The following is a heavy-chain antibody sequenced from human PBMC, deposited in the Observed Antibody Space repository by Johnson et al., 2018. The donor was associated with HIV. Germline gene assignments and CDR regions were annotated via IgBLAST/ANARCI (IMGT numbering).Heavy chain of an antibody. D-gene: IGHD2-2*01. Sequence: QVQLVESGGGVVQPGGSMRLSCAASGFTFSSYAMSWVRQAPGKGLEWVAFIRYDGSNKYYADSVKGRFTISRDNSKNTLYLQMNGLRAEDTAVYYCARSPSQLASAFDIWGQGKMVTVSS. CDR3: ARSPSQLASAFDI. CDR1: GFTFSSYA. V-gene: IGHV3-30*02. CDR2: IRYDGSNK. J-gene: IGHJ3*02.